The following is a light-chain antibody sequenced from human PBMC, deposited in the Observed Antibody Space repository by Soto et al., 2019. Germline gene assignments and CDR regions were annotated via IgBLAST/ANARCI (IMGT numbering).Light chain of an antibody. CDR2: GAS. V-gene: IGKV3-20*01. J-gene: IGKJ2*01. CDR1: QSFSSGY. CDR3: HQYGSSPPYT. Sequence: DIVLTQYPGTLSLSPGERATLSCRASQSFSSGYLAWYQQKPGQAPRLLIYGASTRATDIPDRFSGSESGTEFTLTISRLEPEDFAVYYCHQYGSSPPYTFGQGTKLEI.